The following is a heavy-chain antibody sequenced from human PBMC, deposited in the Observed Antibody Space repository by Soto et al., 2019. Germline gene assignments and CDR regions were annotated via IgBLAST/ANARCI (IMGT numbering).Heavy chain of an antibody. D-gene: IGHD4-17*01. J-gene: IGHJ4*02. CDR1: GFTFSSYA. CDR2: ISYDGSNK. CDR3: ARDPDYGDYYTPGFDY. Sequence: QVQLVESGGGVVQPGRSLRLSCAASGFTFSSYAMHWVRQAPGKGLEWVAVISYDGSNKYYADSVKGRFTISRENSKNTLYLQMNSLRAEDTAVYYCARDPDYGDYYTPGFDYWGQGTLVTVSS. V-gene: IGHV3-30-3*01.